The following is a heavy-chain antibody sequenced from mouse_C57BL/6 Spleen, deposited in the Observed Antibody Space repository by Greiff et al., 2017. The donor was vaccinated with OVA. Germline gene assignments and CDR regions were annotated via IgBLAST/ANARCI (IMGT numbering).Heavy chain of an antibody. CDR2: INPNNGGT. Sequence: EVQLQQSGPELVKPGASVKMSCKASGYTFTDYNMHWVKQSHGKSLEWIGYINPNNGGTSYNQKFKGKATLTVNKSSSTAYMELRSLTSEDSAVYDCARRGGGSSGYYDWGKGTTLTVAA. CDR3: ARRGGGSSGYYD. J-gene: IGHJ2*01. D-gene: IGHD3-2*02. CDR1: GYTFTDYN. V-gene: IGHV1-22*01.